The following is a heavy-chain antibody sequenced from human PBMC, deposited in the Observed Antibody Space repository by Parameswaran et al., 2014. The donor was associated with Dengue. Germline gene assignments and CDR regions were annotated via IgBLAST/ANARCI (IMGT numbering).Heavy chain of an antibody. V-gene: IGHV1-2*02. CDR2: INPNSGGT. CDR3: ARDHYYGSGSYGERDSGYFDY. Sequence: WVRQAPGQGLEWMGWINPNSGGTNYAQKFQGRVTMTRDTSISTAYMELSRLRSDDTAVYYCARDHYYGSGSYGERDSGYFDYWGQGTLVTVSS. D-gene: IGHD3-10*01. J-gene: IGHJ4*02.